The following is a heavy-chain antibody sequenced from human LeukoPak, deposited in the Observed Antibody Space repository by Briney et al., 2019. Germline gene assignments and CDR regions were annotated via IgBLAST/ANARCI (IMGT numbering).Heavy chain of an antibody. D-gene: IGHD3/OR15-3a*01. J-gene: IGHJ3*02. CDR3: VREGPRGLAFDI. CDR2: LYSTGST. V-gene: IGHV3-53*01. Sequence: GGSLRLSCAASGFTVSSNYMSWVRQAPGKGLEWVAVLYSTGSTYYADSVKGRFTISGDNSKNTLYLQMNGLRVEDTAVYYCVREGPRGLAFDIWGQGTMVTVSS. CDR1: GFTVSSNY.